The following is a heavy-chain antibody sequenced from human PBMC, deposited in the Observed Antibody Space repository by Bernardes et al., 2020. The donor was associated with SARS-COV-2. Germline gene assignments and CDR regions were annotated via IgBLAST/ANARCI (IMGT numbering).Heavy chain of an antibody. CDR1: GGSFSGYY. D-gene: IGHD1-26*01. Sequence: TLSLTCAVYGGSFSGYYWSWIRQPPGKGLEWIGEINHSGSTNYNPSLKSRVTISVDTSKNQFSLKLSSVTAADTAVYYCASGATLHFDYWGQGTLVTVSS. CDR3: ASGATLHFDY. CDR2: INHSGST. J-gene: IGHJ4*02. V-gene: IGHV4-34*01.